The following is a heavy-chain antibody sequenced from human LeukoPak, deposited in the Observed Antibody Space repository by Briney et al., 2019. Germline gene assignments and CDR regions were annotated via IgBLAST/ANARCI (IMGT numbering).Heavy chain of an antibody. CDR2: IYSSGNT. J-gene: IGHJ4*02. V-gene: IGHV4-4*07. D-gene: IGHD2-21*02. CDR1: GASISNYY. CDR3: ARARGGGGSYGHFDY. Sequence: SETLSLTCTVSGASISNYYWTWIRQPAGEGLEWIGRIYSSGNTNYNPSLKSRVTMSLDTPKNQFSLRLSSVTAADTAVYYCARARGGGGSYGHFDYWGQGTLVTVSS.